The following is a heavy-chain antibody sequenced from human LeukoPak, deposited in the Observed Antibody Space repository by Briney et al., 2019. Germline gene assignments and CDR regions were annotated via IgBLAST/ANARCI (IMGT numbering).Heavy chain of an antibody. Sequence: PGVSLRLSCAASGFTFSNYGMHWVRQAPGKGLEWVAFIRYDGSNKYYADSVKGRFTISRDNSKNTLYLQMNSLRAEDTAVYYCASRRDGYSYYFEYWGQGTLVTVSS. D-gene: IGHD5-24*01. CDR3: ASRRDGYSYYFEY. V-gene: IGHV3-30*02. CDR1: GFTFSNYG. CDR2: IRYDGSNK. J-gene: IGHJ4*02.